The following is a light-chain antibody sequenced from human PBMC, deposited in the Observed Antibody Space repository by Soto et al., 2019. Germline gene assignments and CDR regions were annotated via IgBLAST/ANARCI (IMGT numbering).Light chain of an antibody. CDR1: QSISSY. J-gene: IGKJ4*01. Sequence: DIQMTQSPSSLSASVGDRVTITCRASQSISSYLNWYQQKPGKAPKLLIYAASSLQSGVPSRFSGSGSGTDFTLTISSLQPEDFATYYCQQVHNYPFTFGGGTKVAIK. CDR2: AAS. V-gene: IGKV1-39*01. CDR3: QQVHNYPFT.